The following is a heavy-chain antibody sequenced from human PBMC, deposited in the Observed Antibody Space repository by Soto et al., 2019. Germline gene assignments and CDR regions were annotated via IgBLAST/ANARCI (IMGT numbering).Heavy chain of an antibody. J-gene: IGHJ4*02. Sequence: QVQLVESGGGVVQPGRSLRLSCAASGFTFSSYGMHWVRQAPGKGLEWVAVISYDGSNKYYADSVKRRFTISRDNSKNTLCLQMNSVRAEDTAVYYCANIRSTTVPTGYCDSWGRGSLVAVSS. CDR3: ANIRSTTVPTGYCDS. CDR2: ISYDGSNK. CDR1: GFTFSSYG. V-gene: IGHV3-30*18. D-gene: IGHD4-17*01.